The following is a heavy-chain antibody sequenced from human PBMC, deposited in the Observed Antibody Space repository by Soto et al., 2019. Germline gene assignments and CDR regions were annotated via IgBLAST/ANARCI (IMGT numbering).Heavy chain of an antibody. CDR2: ISYDGSNK. CDR1: GFTFSKYA. J-gene: IGHJ4*02. CDR3: ARDTTELLLWFGSTFDY. Sequence: QVQLVESGGGVVQPGRSLRLSCAASGFTFSKYAMHWVRQAPGKGLEWVAVISYDGSNKYYADSVKGRFTISRDTSKNTLYLQMNSLRPEDTAVYYCARDTTELLLWFGSTFDYWGQGTLVTVSS. D-gene: IGHD3-10*01. V-gene: IGHV3-30-3*01.